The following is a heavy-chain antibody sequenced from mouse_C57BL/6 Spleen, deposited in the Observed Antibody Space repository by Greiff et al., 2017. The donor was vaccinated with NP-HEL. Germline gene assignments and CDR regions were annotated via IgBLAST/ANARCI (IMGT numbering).Heavy chain of an antibody. Sequence: VQLQQSGGDLVKPGGSLKLSCAASGFTFSSYGMSWVRQTPDKRLEWVATISSGGSYTYYPDSVKGRFTISRDNAKNTLYLQMSSLKSEDTAVYYCARRGDYHVDYWGQGTTLTVSS. V-gene: IGHV5-6*01. CDR2: ISSGGSYT. D-gene: IGHD2-13*01. CDR1: GFTFSSYG. J-gene: IGHJ2*01. CDR3: ARRGDYHVDY.